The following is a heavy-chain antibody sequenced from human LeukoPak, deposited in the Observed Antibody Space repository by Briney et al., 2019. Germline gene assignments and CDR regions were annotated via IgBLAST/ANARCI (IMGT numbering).Heavy chain of an antibody. D-gene: IGHD4-23*01. J-gene: IGHJ4*02. Sequence: GGSLRLSCAASEFSVGSNYMTWVRQAPGKGLEWVSLIYSGGSTYYADSVKGRFTISSDKPKNTLYLQMNSLRAEDTAVYYCAKNWMTAVVTPVLDYWGQGTLVTVSS. CDR3: AKNWMTAVVTPVLDY. CDR2: IYSGGST. V-gene: IGHV3-53*01. CDR1: EFSVGSNY.